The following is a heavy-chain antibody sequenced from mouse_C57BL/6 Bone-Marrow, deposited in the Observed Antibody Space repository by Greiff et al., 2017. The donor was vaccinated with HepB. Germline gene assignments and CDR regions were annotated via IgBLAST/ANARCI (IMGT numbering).Heavy chain of an antibody. CDR1: GFTFSSYA. J-gene: IGHJ3*01. Sequence: EVKVVESGGGLVKPGGSLKLSCAASGFTFSSYAMSWVRQTPEKRLAWVATISDGGSYTYYPDYVKGRFTISRDNAKNNLYLQMSHLKSEDTAMYYCARYDYDYFWFAYWGQGTLVTVSA. D-gene: IGHD2-4*01. CDR2: ISDGGSYT. CDR3: ARYDYDYFWFAY. V-gene: IGHV5-4*03.